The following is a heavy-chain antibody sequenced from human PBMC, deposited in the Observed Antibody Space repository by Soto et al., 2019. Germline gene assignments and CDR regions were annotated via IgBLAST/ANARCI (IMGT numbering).Heavy chain of an antibody. D-gene: IGHD6-13*01. V-gene: IGHV4-61*01. CDR3: ARVFSSSWLYYFDS. CDR2: TYYNGNT. CDR1: GGSVSSGRYY. Sequence: SETLSLTCTVSGGSVSSGRYYWSWIRQPPGKGLEWIGYTYYNGNTNYNPSLKSRITISVDTSKNQFSLKLRSVTAADTAVYYCARVFSSSWLYYFDSWGPGTLVTVSS. J-gene: IGHJ4*02.